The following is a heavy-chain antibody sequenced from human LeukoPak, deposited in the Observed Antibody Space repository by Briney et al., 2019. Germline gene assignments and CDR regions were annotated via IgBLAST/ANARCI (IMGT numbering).Heavy chain of an antibody. J-gene: IGHJ4*02. CDR2: IYYSGST. Sequence: SETLSLTCTVSGGSISSSSYYWGWIRQPPGKGLEWIGSIYYSGSTYYNPSLKSRVTISVDTSKNQFSLKLSSVTAADTAVYYCARPRHYDSSGYQGFYFDYWGQGTLVTVSS. D-gene: IGHD3-22*01. CDR3: ARPRHYDSSGYQGFYFDY. CDR1: GGSISSSSYY. V-gene: IGHV4-39*01.